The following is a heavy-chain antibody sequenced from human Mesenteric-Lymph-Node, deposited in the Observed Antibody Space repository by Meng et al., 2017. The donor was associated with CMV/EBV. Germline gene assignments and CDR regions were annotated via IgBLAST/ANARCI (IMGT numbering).Heavy chain of an antibody. CDR2: ISYDGSEE. CDR1: GFTFNNYA. CDR3: ARDRIMFGGVIVITPNFDY. D-gene: IGHD3-16*02. J-gene: IGHJ4*02. Sequence: LSLTCAASGFTFNNYAMNWVRQPPGKGLEWVAVISYDGSEEYYANSVKGRFTISRDNSKNTLYLQMNSLTAEDTAVYYCARDRIMFGGVIVITPNFDYWGQGTLVTVSS. V-gene: IGHV3-30-3*01.